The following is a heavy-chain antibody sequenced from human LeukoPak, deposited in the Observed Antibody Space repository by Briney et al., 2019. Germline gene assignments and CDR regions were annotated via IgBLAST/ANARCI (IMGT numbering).Heavy chain of an antibody. CDR2: INPNSGGT. CDR1: GYTFTGYY. J-gene: IGHJ4*02. D-gene: IGHD6-13*01. CDR3: ARTGEIAAAGYDY. Sequence: ASVKVSCKASGYTFTGYYMHWVRQAPGQGLEWMGWINPNSGGTNYAQKFQGRVTMTRDTSISTAYMELSRLRSDDTAVYYCARTGEIAAAGYDYWGREPWSPSPQ. V-gene: IGHV1-2*02.